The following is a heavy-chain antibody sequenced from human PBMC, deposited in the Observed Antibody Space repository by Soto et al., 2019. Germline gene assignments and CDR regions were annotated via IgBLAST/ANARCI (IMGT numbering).Heavy chain of an antibody. V-gene: IGHV3-23*01. CDR2: ISGSGGST. CDR1: KFTFTSSA. CDR3: AKDPRYCSSPRCWDSYYYGMDV. Sequence: GASLKLSCAAFKFTFTSSAMSWLRHATGQGLEWVSAISGSGGSTYYADSVKGRFTISRDNSKNTLYLQMNSLRAEDTAVYYCAKDPRYCSSPRCWDSYYYGMDVWGQAT. D-gene: IGHD2-2*01. J-gene: IGHJ6*02.